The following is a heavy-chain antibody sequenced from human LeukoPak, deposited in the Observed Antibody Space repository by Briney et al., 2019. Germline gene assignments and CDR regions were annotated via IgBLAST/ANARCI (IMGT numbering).Heavy chain of an antibody. D-gene: IGHD2-2*02. CDR3: ATACSTSCYKEGYYYYYMDV. J-gene: IGHJ6*03. CDR1: GYTLTELS. V-gene: IGHV1-24*01. CDR2: FDPEDGET. Sequence: ASVKVSCKVSGYTLTELSMHWVRQAPGKGLEWMGGFDPEDGETIYAQKFQDRVTMTEDTSTDTAYMELSSLRSEDTAVYYCATACSTSCYKEGYYYYYMDVWGKGTTVTVSS.